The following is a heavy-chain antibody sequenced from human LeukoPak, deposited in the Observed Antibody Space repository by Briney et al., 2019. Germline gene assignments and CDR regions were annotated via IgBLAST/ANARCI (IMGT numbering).Heavy chain of an antibody. CDR2: ISSSSSYI. D-gene: IGHD6-13*01. CDR3: ARAIVGIAAAGPLDY. J-gene: IGHJ4*02. V-gene: IGHV3-21*01. CDR1: GFTFSSYS. Sequence: GGSLRLSCAASGFTFSSYSMNWVRQAPGKGLEWVSSISSSSSYIYYADSVKGRFTISRGNAKNSLYLQMNSLRAEDTAVYYCARAIVGIAAAGPLDYWGQGTLVTVSS.